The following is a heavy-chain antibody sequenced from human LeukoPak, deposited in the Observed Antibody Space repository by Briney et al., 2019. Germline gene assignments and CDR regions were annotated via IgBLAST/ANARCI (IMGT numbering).Heavy chain of an antibody. D-gene: IGHD3-10*01. V-gene: IGHV4-4*02. CDR3: ARGGLTFGGH. CDR2: ISHSGST. Sequence: SETLSLTCTVSGGSISSNNWWSWVRQSPGKGLEWIGEISHSGSTNYNPSLKSRVTISVDKSKNQFSLELTSVTAADTAVYYCARGGLTFGGHWGQGALVTVSS. CDR1: GGSISSNNW. J-gene: IGHJ4*02.